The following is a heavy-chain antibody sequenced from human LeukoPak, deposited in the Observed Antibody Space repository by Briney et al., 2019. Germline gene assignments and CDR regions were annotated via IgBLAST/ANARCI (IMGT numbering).Heavy chain of an antibody. CDR3: ARHVKVPAAMIDWFDP. Sequence: SETLSLTCTVSGDSISSYYWSWIRQSPGKGLEWIGNFYHSGSPNYNPSLKSRVTISVDTSKNQFSLKLNSVTAADTAVYYCARHVKVPAAMIDWFDPWGQGTLVTVSS. CDR1: GDSISSYY. D-gene: IGHD2-2*01. CDR2: FYHSGSP. V-gene: IGHV4-59*01. J-gene: IGHJ5*02.